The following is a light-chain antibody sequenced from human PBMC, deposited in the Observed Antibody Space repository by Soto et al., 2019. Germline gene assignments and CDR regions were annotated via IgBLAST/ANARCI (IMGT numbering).Light chain of an antibody. CDR1: QSVGSN. Sequence: EIVMTQSPATLSVSPGERATLSCRASQSVGSNLAWCQQKPGQAPRLLIYGASTRATGIPARFSGSGSGTEFTLTISSLQSEDFAVYYCQQYNNWPPWTFGQGTKVDIK. CDR3: QQYNNWPPWT. CDR2: GAS. J-gene: IGKJ1*01. V-gene: IGKV3-15*01.